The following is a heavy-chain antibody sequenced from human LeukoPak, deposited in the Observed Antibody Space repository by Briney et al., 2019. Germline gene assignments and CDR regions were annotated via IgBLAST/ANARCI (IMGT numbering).Heavy chain of an antibody. Sequence: PSETLSLTCTVSGGSISSYYWSWIRQPPGKGLEWIGYIYYSGSTNYNPSPKRRVTMSVEKSKTQFSLKLTSVTAADTAVYYCARSETVTTIGWFDPWGQGTLVTVSS. V-gene: IGHV4-59*08. D-gene: IGHD4-17*01. CDR3: ARSETVTTIGWFDP. CDR1: GGSISSYY. J-gene: IGHJ5*02. CDR2: IYYSGST.